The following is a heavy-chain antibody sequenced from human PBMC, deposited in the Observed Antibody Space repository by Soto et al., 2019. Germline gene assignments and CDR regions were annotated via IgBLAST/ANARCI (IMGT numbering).Heavy chain of an antibody. J-gene: IGHJ6*02. Sequence: GGSLRLSCAASGFTFSSYVMHWVRQAPGKGLEWVAVMSYDGNNKYYVDSVKGRFTVSRDQSKNTLYLQMNSLRAEDTAVYYCAREYCSTTSCWGGMDVWGQGTTVTVSS. CDR3: AREYCSTTSCWGGMDV. CDR1: GFTFSSYV. V-gene: IGHV3-30-3*01. CDR2: MSYDGNNK. D-gene: IGHD2-2*01.